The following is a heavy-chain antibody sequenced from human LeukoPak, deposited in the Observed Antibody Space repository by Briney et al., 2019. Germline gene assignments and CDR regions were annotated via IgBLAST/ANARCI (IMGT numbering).Heavy chain of an antibody. J-gene: IGHJ6*03. V-gene: IGHV4-34*01. CDR2: IKHSGST. CDR3: ARVLVVPATGFYYYYYYMDV. Sequence: GSLRLSCAASGFTFSPYSMNWVRQPPGKGLEWIGEIKHSGSTNYNPSLKSRVTMSLDKSKNQFSLKVRSVTAADTAVYYCARVLVVPATGFYYYYYYMDVWGKGTTVTVSS. D-gene: IGHD2-15*01. CDR1: GFTFSPYS.